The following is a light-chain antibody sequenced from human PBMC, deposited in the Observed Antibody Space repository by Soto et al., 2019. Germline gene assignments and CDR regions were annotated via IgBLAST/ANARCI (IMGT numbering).Light chain of an antibody. J-gene: IGKJ2*01. Sequence: DIQLTQSPSFLSASVGDRVTITCRASQDINTFLAWYQQTPGKAPKFLIYAASTLQSGVPSRFSGSGSGTEFTLTITSLQPEDFAIYYCQHLSSHPYTFGQGTKLEIK. V-gene: IGKV1-9*01. CDR3: QHLSSHPYT. CDR2: AAS. CDR1: QDINTF.